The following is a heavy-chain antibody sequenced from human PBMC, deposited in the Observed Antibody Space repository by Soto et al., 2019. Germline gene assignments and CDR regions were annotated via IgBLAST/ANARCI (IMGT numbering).Heavy chain of an antibody. CDR2: IYPGDSDT. CDR3: ARHTNIVVVPAAKGTENYYYYGMDV. D-gene: IGHD2-2*01. Sequence: RGESLKISCKGSGYSFTSYWIGWVRQMPGKGLEWMGIIYPGDSDTRYSPSFQGQVTISADKSISTAYLQWSSLKASDTAMYYCARHTNIVVVPAAKGTENYYYYGMDVWGQGTTVTVSS. V-gene: IGHV5-51*01. CDR1: GYSFTSYW. J-gene: IGHJ6*02.